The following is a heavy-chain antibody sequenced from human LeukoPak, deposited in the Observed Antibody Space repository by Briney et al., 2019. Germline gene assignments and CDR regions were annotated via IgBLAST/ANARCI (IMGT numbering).Heavy chain of an antibody. CDR2: VSENGNYQ. Sequence: PGTSLRLSCSASGFTFRTSVMHWLRQAPGQGPEWVAVVSENGNYQNYADSVKGRFTMSRDNSMDTLYLQMNSLRTEDSGFYYCARKGGGSGSYDFFDYWGQGTQVTVSS. CDR1: GFTFRTSV. D-gene: IGHD3-10*01. V-gene: IGHV3-30-3*01. CDR3: ARKGGGSGSYDFFDY. J-gene: IGHJ4*02.